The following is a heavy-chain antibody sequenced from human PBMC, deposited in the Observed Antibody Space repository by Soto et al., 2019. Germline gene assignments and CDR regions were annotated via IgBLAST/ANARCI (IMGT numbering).Heavy chain of an antibody. Sequence: SETLSLTCTVSGGSISSYYWSWIRQPPGKGLEWIGYIYYSGSTNYNPSLKSRVTISVDTSKNQFSLKLSSVTAADTAVYYCARLWFGELSPYYYGMDVWGQGTTVTVSS. CDR3: ARLWFGELSPYYYGMDV. CDR2: IYYSGST. V-gene: IGHV4-59*01. J-gene: IGHJ6*02. CDR1: GGSISSYY. D-gene: IGHD3-10*01.